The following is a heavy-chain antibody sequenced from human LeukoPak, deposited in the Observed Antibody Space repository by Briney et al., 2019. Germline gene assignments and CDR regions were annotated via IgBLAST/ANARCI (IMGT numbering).Heavy chain of an antibody. CDR3: ARYRRYCSGGSCYALFDY. D-gene: IGHD2-15*01. CDR2: IYYSGST. CDR1: GGSISSYY. V-gene: IGHV4-59*01. Sequence: SETLSLTCTVSGGSISSYYWSWIRQPPGKGLEWIGYIYYSGSTNYNPSLKSRVTISVDTSKNQFSLKLSSVTAADTAVYYCARYRRYCSGGSCYALFDYWGQGTLVTVSS. J-gene: IGHJ4*02.